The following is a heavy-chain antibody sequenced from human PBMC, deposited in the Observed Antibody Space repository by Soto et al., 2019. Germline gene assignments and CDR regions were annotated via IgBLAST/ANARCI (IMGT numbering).Heavy chain of an antibody. CDR2: INHSGST. V-gene: IGHV4-34*01. CDR1: GGSFSGYY. CDR3: ASGRIVVVLAARHNWFDP. J-gene: IGHJ5*02. Sequence: QVQLQQWGAGLLKPSETLSLTCAVYGGSFSGYYGSWIRQPPGKGLARIGYINHSGSTNYNPSHNSRGTTSADTSQNQIPLNLSPMTAAATAVYYCASGRIVVVLAARHNWFDPWGQGTLVTVAS. D-gene: IGHD2-2*01.